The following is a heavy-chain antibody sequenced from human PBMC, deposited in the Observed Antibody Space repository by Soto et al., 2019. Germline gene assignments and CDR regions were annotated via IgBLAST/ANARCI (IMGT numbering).Heavy chain of an antibody. J-gene: IGHJ4*02. V-gene: IGHV3-23*01. Sequence: PGGSLRLSCAASGFTFSSYAMSWVPQAPGKGLEWVSAISGSGGITYYADSVKGRFTISRDNSKNTLYLQLNTPRADDTDLFYSAMYPVYNFAYWCQGLLVGVS. CDR3: AMYPVYNFAY. CDR1: GFTFSSYA. D-gene: IGHD2-2*01. CDR2: ISGSGGIT.